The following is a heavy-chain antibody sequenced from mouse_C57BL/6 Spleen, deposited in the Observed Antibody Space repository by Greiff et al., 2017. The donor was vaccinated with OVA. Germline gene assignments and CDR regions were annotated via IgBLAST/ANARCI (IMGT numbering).Heavy chain of an antibody. CDR1: GYTFTDYN. D-gene: IGHD2-4*01. CDR2: INPNNGGT. V-gene: IGHV1-18*01. Sequence: EVQLQQSGPELVKPGASVKIPCKASGYTFTDYNMDWVKQSHGKSLEWIGDINPNNGGTIYNQKFKGKATLTVDKSSSTAYMELRSLTSEDTAVYYCARWAYDYDVHAMDYWGQGTSVTVSS. J-gene: IGHJ4*01. CDR3: ARWAYDYDVHAMDY.